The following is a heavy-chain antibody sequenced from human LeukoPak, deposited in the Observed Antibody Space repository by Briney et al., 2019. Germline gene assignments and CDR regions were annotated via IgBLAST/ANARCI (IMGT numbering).Heavy chain of an antibody. CDR1: GGSISSYY. V-gene: IGHV4-59*08. CDR2: IYYSGST. CDR3: ASSTENTESSLFDY. Sequence: SETLSLTCTVSGGSISSYYWSWIRQPPGKGVEWIGYIYYSGSTNYNPSLKSRVTISVGTSKNQFSLKLSSVTAADTAVYYCASSTENTESSLFDYWGQGTLVTVSS. J-gene: IGHJ4*02. D-gene: IGHD2-2*01.